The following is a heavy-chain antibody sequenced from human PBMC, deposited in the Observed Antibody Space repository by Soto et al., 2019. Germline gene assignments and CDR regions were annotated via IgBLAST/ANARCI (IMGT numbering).Heavy chain of an antibody. D-gene: IGHD1-26*01. CDR1: GYTFTSYA. CDR2: INAGNGNT. CDR3: ARGGGGSYSYYYYYYGMDV. Sequence: ASVKVSCKAAGYTFTSYAMHWVRQAPGQRLEWMGWINAGNGNTKYSQKFQGRVTITRDTSASTAYMELSSLRSEDTAVYYCARGGGGSYSYYYYYYGMDVWGQGTTVTAP. J-gene: IGHJ6*02. V-gene: IGHV1-3*01.